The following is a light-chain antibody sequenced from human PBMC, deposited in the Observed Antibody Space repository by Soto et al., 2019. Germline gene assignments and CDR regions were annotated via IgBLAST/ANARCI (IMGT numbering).Light chain of an antibody. J-gene: IGLJ2*01. CDR3: AVWDDSLSGVV. CDR1: TSNVGSNL. V-gene: IGLV1-47*02. CDR2: NDY. Sequence: QSVLAQPPSASGTPGQRVTISCSGSTSNVGSNLASWYQQLPGSAPQLLIYNDYERPSGVPDRFSGSKSGTSASLGISGLRSEDEADHFCAVWDDSLSGVVFGGGTKLTVL.